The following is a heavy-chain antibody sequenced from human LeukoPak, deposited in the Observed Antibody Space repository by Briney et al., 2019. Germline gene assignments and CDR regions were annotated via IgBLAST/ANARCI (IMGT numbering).Heavy chain of an antibody. CDR1: GYSFTSYW. Sequence: GEPLKISCKGSGYSFTSYWIGWVRQMPGKGLEWMGIIHPGDSETRYSPSFQGQVTISVDKSISTAYLQWSSLKASDTAMYYCARLTGVYYGSGSYSPFDPWGQGTLVTVSS. CDR2: IHPGDSET. J-gene: IGHJ5*02. D-gene: IGHD3-10*01. CDR3: ARLTGVYYGSGSYSPFDP. V-gene: IGHV5-51*01.